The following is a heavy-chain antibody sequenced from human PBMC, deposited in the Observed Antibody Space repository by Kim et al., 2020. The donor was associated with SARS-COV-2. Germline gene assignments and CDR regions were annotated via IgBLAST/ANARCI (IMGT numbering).Heavy chain of an antibody. CDR3: ATHKNDWDFDY. V-gene: IGHV3-23*01. CDR1: GFTFSSYS. D-gene: IGHD3-9*01. Sequence: GGSLRRSCAASGFTFSSYSMSWVRQAPGKGLEWVASIRRSTDTTVYADSVKGRFTISRDNSKNTLFLQMNNLRAEDTAVYYCATHKNDWDFDYWGQGPLV. J-gene: IGHJ4*02. CDR2: IRRSTDTT.